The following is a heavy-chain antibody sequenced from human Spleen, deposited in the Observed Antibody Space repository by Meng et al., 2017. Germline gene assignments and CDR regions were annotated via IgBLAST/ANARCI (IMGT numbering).Heavy chain of an antibody. Sequence: SLKISCAASGFTFDDYAMHWVRQAPGKGLEWVSGIILNGGMTGYADSVQGRFTISRDKARNSLYLQMNSLRPEDTALYYCVKDGTPGGGEFWGQGTLVTVSS. CDR1: GFTFDDYA. CDR2: IILNGGMT. CDR3: VKDGTPGGGEF. D-gene: IGHD1-7*01. V-gene: IGHV3-9*01. J-gene: IGHJ4*02.